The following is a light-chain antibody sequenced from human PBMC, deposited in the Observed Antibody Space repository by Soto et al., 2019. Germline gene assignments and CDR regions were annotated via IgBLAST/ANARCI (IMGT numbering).Light chain of an antibody. CDR2: EVS. J-gene: IGLJ1*01. V-gene: IGLV2-14*01. CDR1: RSDIGGYKY. Sequence: QSALTQPASVSGSPGQSITISCTGSRSDIGGYKYVSWYQQHPGKAPKLLIYEVSVRPSGITDRFSGSKSGITASLTISGLQSEDEAVYYCSSYTRSSSLYVFGSGTKVTVL. CDR3: SSYTRSSSLYV.